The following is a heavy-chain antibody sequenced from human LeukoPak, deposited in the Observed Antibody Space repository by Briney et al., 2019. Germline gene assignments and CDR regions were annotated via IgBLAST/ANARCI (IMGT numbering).Heavy chain of an antibody. CDR1: GYTFTSYD. D-gene: IGHD7-27*01. Sequence: ASVTVSCTASGYTFTSYDINWVRQAPGQGLEWMGWMNPNSGNTGYAQKFQGRVTMTRNTSISTAYMELSSLRSEDTAVYYCARFSRHWGSPPKDYYYYYGMDVWGQGTTVTVSS. CDR3: ARFSRHWGSPPKDYYYYYGMDV. CDR2: MNPNSGNT. J-gene: IGHJ6*02. V-gene: IGHV1-8*01.